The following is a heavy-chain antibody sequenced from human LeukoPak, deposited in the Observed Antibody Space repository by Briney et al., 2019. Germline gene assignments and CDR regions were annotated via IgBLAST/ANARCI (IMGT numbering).Heavy chain of an antibody. V-gene: IGHV4-61*02. CDR2: IYTSGST. D-gene: IGHD3-22*01. J-gene: IGHJ5*02. Sequence: SQTLSLTCTVSGGSISSGSYYWSWIRQPAGKGLEWIGRIYTSGSTNYNPSLKSRVTMSVDTSKNQFSLKLSSVTAADTAVYYCARDRYYYDSSGYGLWFDPWGQGTLVTVSS. CDR3: ARDRYYYDSSGYGLWFDP. CDR1: GGSISSGSYY.